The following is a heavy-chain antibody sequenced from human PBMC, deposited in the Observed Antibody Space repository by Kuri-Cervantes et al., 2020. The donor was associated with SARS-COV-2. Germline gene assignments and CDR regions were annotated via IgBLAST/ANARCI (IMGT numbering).Heavy chain of an antibody. CDR1: GGSISSSSYY. D-gene: IGHD3-10*01. V-gene: IGHV4-39*07. Sequence: SETLSLTCTVSGGSISSSSYYWGWIRQPPGKGLEWIGSIYYSGSTYYNPSLKSRVTMSVDTSKNQFSLKLSSVTAADTAVYYCARAASSVYYYGSGSYYNVGYYYYYMDVWGKGTTVTVSS. J-gene: IGHJ6*03. CDR3: ARAASSVYYYGSGSYYNVGYYYYYMDV. CDR2: IYYSGST.